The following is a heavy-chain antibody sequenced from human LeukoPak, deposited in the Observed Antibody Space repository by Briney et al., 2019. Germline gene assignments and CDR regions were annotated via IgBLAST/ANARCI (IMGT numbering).Heavy chain of an antibody. CDR1: GFTFSSYW. J-gene: IGHJ4*02. V-gene: IGHV3-21*01. CDR3: ARDHRSGYAHFEY. D-gene: IGHD3-3*01. Sequence: PGGSLRLSCAASGFTFSSYWMHWVRQAPGKGLEWVASISSRSSYIYYADSVKGRFTISRDNAKNSLYLQMNSLRAEDTAVYYCARDHRSGYAHFEYWGQGTLVTVSS. CDR2: ISSRSSYI.